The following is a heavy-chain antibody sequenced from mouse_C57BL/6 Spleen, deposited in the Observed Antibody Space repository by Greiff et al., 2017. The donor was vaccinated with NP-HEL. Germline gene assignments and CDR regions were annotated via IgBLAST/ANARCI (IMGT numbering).Heavy chain of an antibody. V-gene: IGHV1-55*01. Sequence: VQLQQPGAELVKPGASVKMSCKASGYTFTSYWITWVKQRPGQGLEWIGDIYPGSGSTNYNEKFKSKATLTVDTSSSTAYMQLSSLTSEDSAVYYCARVRNYSNYPYYFDYWGQGTTLTVSS. CDR2: IYPGSGST. CDR3: ARVRNYSNYPYYFDY. D-gene: IGHD2-5*01. J-gene: IGHJ2*01. CDR1: GYTFTSYW.